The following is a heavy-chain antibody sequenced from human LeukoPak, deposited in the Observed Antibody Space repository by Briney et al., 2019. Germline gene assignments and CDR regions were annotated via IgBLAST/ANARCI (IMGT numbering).Heavy chain of an antibody. D-gene: IGHD1-1*01. CDR3: ARISARTPGVDY. CDR2: INHSVST. V-gene: IGHV4-34*01. CDR1: GGSFSGYY. J-gene: IGHJ4*02. Sequence: PSDTLSLTCAVYGGSFSGYYWSWIRQPPGKGLEWIGEINHSVSTNYNPSLKSRVTISVDTSKNQFSLKLSPVTAADTAVYYCARISARTPGVDYWGQGTLVTVSS.